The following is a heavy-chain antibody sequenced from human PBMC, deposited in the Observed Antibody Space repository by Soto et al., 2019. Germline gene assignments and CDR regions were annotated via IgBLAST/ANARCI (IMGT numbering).Heavy chain of an antibody. D-gene: IGHD2-15*01. CDR1: GGSISSSSYY. CDR2: IYYSGST. J-gene: IGHJ4*02. V-gene: IGHV4-39*01. Sequence: QLQLQESGPGLVKPSETLSLTCTVSGGSISSSSYYWGWIRQPPGKGLEWIGSIYYSGSTYYNPSLKRRVTISVATSKNHFPLKLSSVTAADTAVYYCARHTPAISISDHWGQGTLVTVSS. CDR3: ARHTPAISISDH.